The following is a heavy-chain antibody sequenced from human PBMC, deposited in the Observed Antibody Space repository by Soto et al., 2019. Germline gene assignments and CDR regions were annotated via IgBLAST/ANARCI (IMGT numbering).Heavy chain of an antibody. CDR2: ISAYNGNT. CDR3: ARSGYCSGGSCTYYYGMEV. Sequence: GASVKVSCKASGYTFTSYGISWVRQAPGQGLEWMGWISAYNGNTNYAQKLQGRVTMTTDTSTSTAYMELRSLRSDDTAVYYCARSGYCSGGSCTYYYGMEVWGQGTTVTVSS. J-gene: IGHJ6*02. CDR1: GYTFTSYG. D-gene: IGHD2-15*01. V-gene: IGHV1-18*01.